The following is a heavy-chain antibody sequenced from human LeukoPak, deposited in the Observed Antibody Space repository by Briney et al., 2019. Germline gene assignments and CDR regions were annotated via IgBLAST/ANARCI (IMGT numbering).Heavy chain of an antibody. CDR2: ISGSGIST. J-gene: IGHJ4*02. Sequence: AGGSLRLSCAAAGFTFSDYGMNWVRQAPGKGLEWVSGISGSGISTYYADSVKGRFTISRDNSKNTLYLQMNSLRAEDTAVYYCAKGQVITSNLDSWGQGTLVTVSS. CDR1: GFTFSDYG. V-gene: IGHV3-23*01. D-gene: IGHD2/OR15-2a*01. CDR3: AKGQVITSNLDS.